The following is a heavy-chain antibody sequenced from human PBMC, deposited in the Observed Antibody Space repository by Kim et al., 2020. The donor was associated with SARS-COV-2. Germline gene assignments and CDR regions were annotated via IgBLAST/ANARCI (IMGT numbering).Heavy chain of an antibody. J-gene: IGHJ4*02. V-gene: IGHV3-23*01. CDR1: GFTFSSYA. CDR2: ITDSGGST. Sequence: GGSLRLSCAASGFTFSSYAMSWVRQAPGKGLEWVSAITDSGGSTYYADSVKGRFTISRDNSKNTLYLQLNSLRAEDTAVYYCAKVLGAPSDYWGQGTLFTVSS. CDR3: AKVLGAPSDY. D-gene: IGHD1-26*01.